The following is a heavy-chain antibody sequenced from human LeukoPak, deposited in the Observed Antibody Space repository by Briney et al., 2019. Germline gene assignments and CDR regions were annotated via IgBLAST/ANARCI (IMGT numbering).Heavy chain of an antibody. CDR3: ATPYCGTISCLDVFDI. V-gene: IGHV4-31*03. Sequence: PSETLSLTCTVSGVSISSDKYYWSWIRHRPGKGLEWIGYMYYSGSTSYNPSLKSRVSISVDTSKSQFSLKLSSVTAADTAVYYCATPYCGTISCLDVFDIWGQGTMVTVSS. D-gene: IGHD2-21*01. J-gene: IGHJ3*02. CDR2: MYYSGST. CDR1: GVSISSDKYY.